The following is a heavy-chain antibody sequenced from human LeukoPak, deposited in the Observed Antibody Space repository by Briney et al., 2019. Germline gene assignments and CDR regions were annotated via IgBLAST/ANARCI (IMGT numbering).Heavy chain of an antibody. Sequence: SETLSLTCTVSGGSISSYYWSWIRQPPGKGLEWIGYIYYSGSTNYNPSLKSRVTISVDTSKNQFSLKLSSVTAADTAVYYCARVYSSGSTDYWGRGTLVTVSS. V-gene: IGHV4-59*08. J-gene: IGHJ4*02. CDR1: GGSISSYY. CDR3: ARVYSSGSTDY. D-gene: IGHD6-19*01. CDR2: IYYSGST.